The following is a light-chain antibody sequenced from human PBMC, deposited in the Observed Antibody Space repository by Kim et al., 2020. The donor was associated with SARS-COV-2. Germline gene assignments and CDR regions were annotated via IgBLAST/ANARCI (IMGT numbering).Light chain of an antibody. CDR3: CSYSGHNTWV. V-gene: IGLV2-23*02. Sequence: GQSFTISCTGTSRSLGSYSLVSWYQQHPGKAPQLLIYEVTERPSGLSHRFSGSKYGDTATLTISGLQPEDEADYYCCSYSGHNTWVFGGGTRLTVL. CDR2: EVT. CDR1: SRSLGSYSL. J-gene: IGLJ3*02.